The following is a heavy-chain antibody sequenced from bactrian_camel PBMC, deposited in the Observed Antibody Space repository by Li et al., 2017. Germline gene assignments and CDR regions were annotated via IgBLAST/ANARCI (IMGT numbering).Heavy chain of an antibody. CDR3: AADRGEPLWLGCSGATFTY. V-gene: IGHV3S53*01. Sequence: HVQLVESGGGSVQAGGSLKLSCVVSSGYAYSASCMAWYRQVPGKAREQVATFYTIHRITNYADSVKGRFTISQDSAKNTLYLQMTGLKPEDTTMYYSAADRGEPLWLGCSGATFTYWGQGTQVTVS. J-gene: IGHJ4*01. CDR1: GYAYSASC. D-gene: IGHD1*01. CDR2: FYTIHRIT.